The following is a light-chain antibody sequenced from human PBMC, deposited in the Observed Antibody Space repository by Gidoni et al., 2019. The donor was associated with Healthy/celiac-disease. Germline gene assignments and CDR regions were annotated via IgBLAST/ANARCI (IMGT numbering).Light chain of an antibody. CDR1: SSNIGGNT. J-gene: IGLJ1*01. CDR2: SND. CDR3: SAWYDSLNGYV. Sequence: QSVLTQPPSASGTRGQRVTISCSGSSSNIGGNTGNWYQQHPGTAPTLLIYSNDQRPSGVPDLFSCSKSGTSASPAISGLQSADEADYYCSAWYDSLNGYVFGTGTKVTVL. V-gene: IGLV1-44*01.